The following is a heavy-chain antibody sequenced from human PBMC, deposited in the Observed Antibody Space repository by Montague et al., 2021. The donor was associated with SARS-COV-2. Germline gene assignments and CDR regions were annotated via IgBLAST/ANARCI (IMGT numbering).Heavy chain of an antibody. V-gene: IGHV3-30*09. Sequence: FLRLSCAASGFTFSSYAMHWVRQAPGKGLEWVAVISCDGSNKYYADSVKGRFAISRDNSKDTLYLQMNSLRAEDTAVYYCARVPPGLLWFGEIDYWGQGTLVTVSS. CDR2: ISCDGSNK. D-gene: IGHD3-10*01. J-gene: IGHJ4*02. CDR3: ARVPPGLLWFGEIDY. CDR1: GFTFSSYA.